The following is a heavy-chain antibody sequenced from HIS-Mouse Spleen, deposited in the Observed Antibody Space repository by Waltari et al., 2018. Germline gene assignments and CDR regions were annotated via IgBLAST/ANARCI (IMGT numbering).Heavy chain of an antibody. CDR1: GCSISSSSDH. Sequence: QLQLQESGPGLVKPSETLSLTCTVSGCSISSSSDHLGRIRQPPGKGLEWIGSIYYSGSTYYNPSLKSRVTISVDTSKNQFSLKLSSVTAADTAVYYCAREIPYSSSWYDWYFDLWGRGTLVTVSS. CDR3: AREIPYSSSWYDWYFDL. CDR2: IYYSGST. V-gene: IGHV4-39*07. D-gene: IGHD6-13*01. J-gene: IGHJ2*01.